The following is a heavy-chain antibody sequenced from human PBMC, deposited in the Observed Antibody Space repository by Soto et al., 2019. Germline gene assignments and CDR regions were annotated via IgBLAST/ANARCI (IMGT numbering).Heavy chain of an antibody. CDR2: IYYSGST. CDR3: ASDYDFWSGYYSA. V-gene: IGHV4-31*03. D-gene: IGHD3-3*01. CDR1: GGSISSVGYY. Sequence: VQLQESGPGLVKPSQTLSLTCTVSGGSISSVGYYWSWIRQHPGKGLEWIGYIYYSGSTYYNPSLKSRVTISVDTSKNQFSLKLSSVTAADTAVYYCASDYDFWSGYYSAWGQGTLVTVSS. J-gene: IGHJ5*02.